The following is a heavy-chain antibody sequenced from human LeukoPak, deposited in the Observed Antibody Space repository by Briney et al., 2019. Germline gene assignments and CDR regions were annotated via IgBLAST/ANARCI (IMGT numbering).Heavy chain of an antibody. CDR3: ARQTGGYCSSTSCYTYWFDP. J-gene: IGHJ5*02. CDR1: GGPFSGYY. D-gene: IGHD2-2*02. CDR2: INHSGST. Sequence: SETLSLTCAVYGGPFSGYYWSWIRQPPGKGLEWIGEINHSGSTNYNPSLKSRVTISVDTSKNQFSLKLSSVTAADTAVYYCARQTGGYCSSTSCYTYWFDPWGQGTLVTVSS. V-gene: IGHV4-34*01.